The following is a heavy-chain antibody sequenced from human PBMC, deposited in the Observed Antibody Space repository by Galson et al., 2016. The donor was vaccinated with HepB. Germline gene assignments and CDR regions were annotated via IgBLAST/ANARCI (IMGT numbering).Heavy chain of an antibody. CDR3: ARGLPFHSSGLYFDS. CDR1: GFIFSNYN. V-gene: IGHV3-48*02. D-gene: IGHD6-19*01. Sequence: SLRLSCAASGFIFSNYNMNWVRQAPGKGMEWVSYVSPNGNTKYYADSVKGRFSISKDNAKNSLSLQMTSLRDDDTAVYYCARGLPFHSSGLYFDSWGQGILVTVSS. J-gene: IGHJ4*02. CDR2: VSPNGNTK.